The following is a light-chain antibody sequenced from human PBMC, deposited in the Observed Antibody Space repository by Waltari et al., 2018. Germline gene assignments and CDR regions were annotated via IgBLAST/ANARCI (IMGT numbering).Light chain of an antibody. CDR2: KDS. V-gene: IGLV3-27*01. CDR1: VLAKKY. Sequence: SYELTQPSSVSVSPGQTARITCPGDVLAKKYARWFQQKPGQAPGLVIYKDSERPSGIPERFSGSSAGTTVTLTISGAQVEDEADYYCYSAADNNHVVFGGGTKLTVL. CDR3: YSAADNNHVV. J-gene: IGLJ2*01.